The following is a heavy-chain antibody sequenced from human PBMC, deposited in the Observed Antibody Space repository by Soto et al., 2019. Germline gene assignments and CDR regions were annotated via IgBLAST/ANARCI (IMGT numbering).Heavy chain of an antibody. CDR3: TTDGISIFGVALH. CDR2: IRSKTEGGAT. Sequence: GGSLRLSCAASGFTFSNAWMGWVRQAPGKGLEWVSRIRSKTEGGATDYAAPVKGRFTISRDDSKDTLYLQMNSLKTDDTAVYYCTTDGISIFGVALHWGQGTLVTVSS. CDR1: GFTFSNAW. V-gene: IGHV3-15*01. D-gene: IGHD3-3*01. J-gene: IGHJ4*02.